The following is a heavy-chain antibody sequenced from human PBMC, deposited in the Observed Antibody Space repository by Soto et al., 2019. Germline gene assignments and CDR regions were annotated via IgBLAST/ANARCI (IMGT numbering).Heavy chain of an antibody. CDR2: VYHSGRT. CDR1: GYSITTGYY. Sequence: PSETLSLTCAVSGYSITTGYYWGWVRRPPGKGLEWIGSVYHSGRTSYNPSLESRVTISVDTSKNQFSLRLSSVTAADTAVYYCARGVNYYDSSGFYPRDYWGPGILVTV. J-gene: IGHJ4*02. CDR3: ARGVNYYDSSGFYPRDY. V-gene: IGHV4-38-2*01. D-gene: IGHD3-22*01.